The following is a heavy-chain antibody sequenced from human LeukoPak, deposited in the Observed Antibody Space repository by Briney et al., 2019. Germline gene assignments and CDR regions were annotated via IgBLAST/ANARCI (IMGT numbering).Heavy chain of an antibody. CDR1: GFTFSSYS. Sequence: GGSLRLSCAASGFTFSSYSMNWVRQDPGRGLGGVSSISSSSSYIYYADSVKGRFTISRDNAKNSLYLQMNSLRAEDTAVYYCARDSNWSGYKSWGQGTLVTVSS. V-gene: IGHV3-21*01. CDR2: ISSSSSYI. CDR3: ARDSNWSGYKS. J-gene: IGHJ5*02. D-gene: IGHD3-3*01.